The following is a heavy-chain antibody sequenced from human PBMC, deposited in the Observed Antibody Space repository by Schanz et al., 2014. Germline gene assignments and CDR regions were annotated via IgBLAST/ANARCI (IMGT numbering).Heavy chain of an antibody. Sequence: EVQLLESGGGLVQPGGSLRLSCVASGFTFFGSFAMTWVRQAPGKGLEWVSSISSSSMYIYQADSMRGRFTISRDNAENTLYLQMNSLRVEDTAVYYCAMGGYQLHHWGQGTLVTVSS. CDR1: GFTFFGSFA. CDR3: AMGGYQLHH. CDR2: ISSSSMYI. J-gene: IGHJ4*02. V-gene: IGHV3-21*01. D-gene: IGHD1-7*01.